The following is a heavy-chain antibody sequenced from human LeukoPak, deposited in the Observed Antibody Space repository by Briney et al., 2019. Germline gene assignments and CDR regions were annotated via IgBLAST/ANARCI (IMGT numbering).Heavy chain of an antibody. CDR1: GGSFSGYY. V-gene: IGHV4-34*01. J-gene: IGHJ4*02. CDR3: ARGWLGGSSLY. Sequence: SETLSLTCAVFGGSFSGYYWTWIRLPPGKGLEWIGEIDHSGSTNCNPSLKSRVTISVDTSKNQLSLKLRSVTAADTAIYYCARGWLGGSSLYWGQGSLVTVSS. D-gene: IGHD1-26*01. CDR2: IDHSGST.